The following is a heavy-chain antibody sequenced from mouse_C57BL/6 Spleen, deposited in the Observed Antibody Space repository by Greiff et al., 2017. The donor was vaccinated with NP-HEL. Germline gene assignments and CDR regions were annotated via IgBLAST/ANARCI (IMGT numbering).Heavy chain of an antibody. Sequence: VKLMESGAELARPGASVKMSCKASGYTFTSYTMHWVKQRPGQGLEWIGYINPSSGYTKYNQKFKDKATLTADKSSSTAYMQLSSLTSEDSAVYYCARNPYYYGSSPWYFDVWGTGTTVTVSS. CDR1: GYTFTSYT. CDR3: ARNPYYYGSSPWYFDV. D-gene: IGHD1-1*01. CDR2: INPSSGYT. V-gene: IGHV1-4*01. J-gene: IGHJ1*03.